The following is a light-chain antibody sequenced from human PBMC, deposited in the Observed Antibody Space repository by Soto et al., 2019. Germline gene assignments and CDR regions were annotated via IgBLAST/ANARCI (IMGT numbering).Light chain of an antibody. Sequence: EIMMTQSPATLCVSPGGRATLSRRASQSISDTLAWYQQKPGQAPRLLLLCASPRATGSPARVSGSASGTEGTLTISSLQSEDFAIYDCQQYKNWPITFGQGTRLEIK. CDR1: QSISDT. CDR3: QQYKNWPIT. CDR2: CAS. V-gene: IGKV3-15*01. J-gene: IGKJ5*01.